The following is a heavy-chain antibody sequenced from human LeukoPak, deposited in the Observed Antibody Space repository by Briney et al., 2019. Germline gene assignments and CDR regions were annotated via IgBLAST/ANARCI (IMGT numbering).Heavy chain of an antibody. CDR2: INHSGST. V-gene: IGHV4-34*01. D-gene: IGHD3-10*01. J-gene: IGHJ5*02. Sequence: PSETLSLTCAVYGGSFSGYYWSWIRQPPGKGLGWIGEINHSGSTNYNPSLKSRVTISVDTSKNQFSLKLSSVTAADTAVYYCARGGLRITMVRGVIITQPNGGNNWFDPWGQGTLVTVSS. CDR3: ARGGLRITMVRGVIITQPNGGNNWFDP. CDR1: GGSFSGYY.